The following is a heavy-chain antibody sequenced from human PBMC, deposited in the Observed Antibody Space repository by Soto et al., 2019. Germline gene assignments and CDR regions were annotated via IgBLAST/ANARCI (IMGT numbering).Heavy chain of an antibody. CDR2: IYYMVDT. Sequence: SYTLSLTCTVSGGSISSSGYYWAWIRQPPGKGLEWIGTIYYMVDTYYNRSLKSRVTISVDTSKNQFSLKMRSVTAADTAVYYCARVPGIEAWFESLGHGTLVTASS. CDR1: GGSISSSGYY. CDR3: ARVPGIEAWFES. D-gene: IGHD6-13*01. V-gene: IGHV4-39*02. J-gene: IGHJ5*01.